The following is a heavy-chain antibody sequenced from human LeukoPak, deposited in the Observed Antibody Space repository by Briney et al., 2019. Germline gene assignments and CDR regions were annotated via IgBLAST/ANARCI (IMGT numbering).Heavy chain of an antibody. D-gene: IGHD1-14*01. CDR2: VDPKSGKT. CDR1: GYTITAYY. CDR3: ARESVPRRFDP. J-gene: IGHJ5*02. V-gene: IGHV1-2*02. Sequence: ASVKVSCKASGYTITAYYIHWVRQAPGQGLEWMGWVDPKSGKTNYAQKFQGRVTMTRDTSISTAYMELSRLRSDDTAVYYCARESVPRRFDPWGQGTLVTVSS.